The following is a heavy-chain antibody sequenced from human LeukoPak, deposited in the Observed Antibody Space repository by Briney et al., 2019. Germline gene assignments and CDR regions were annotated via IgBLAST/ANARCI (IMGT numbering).Heavy chain of an antibody. D-gene: IGHD6-13*01. J-gene: IGHJ3*02. Sequence: ASVKVSCKASGYTFTRYAMHWVRQAPGQRLEWMGWINAGNGNTRYSQKFQGRVTITRDTSASTAYMELSSLRSEDTAVYYCARMAAAGHDAFDIWGQGTMVTVSS. CDR2: INAGNGNT. V-gene: IGHV1-3*01. CDR3: ARMAAAGHDAFDI. CDR1: GYTFTRYA.